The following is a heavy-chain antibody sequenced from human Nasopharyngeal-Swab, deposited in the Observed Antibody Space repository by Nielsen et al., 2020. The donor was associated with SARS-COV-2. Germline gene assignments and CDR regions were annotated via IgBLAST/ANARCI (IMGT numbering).Heavy chain of an antibody. D-gene: IGHD3-3*01. J-gene: IGHJ4*02. CDR2: IYYSGST. CDR3: ARSGDDFWSGYFDY. Sequence: SETLSLTCTVSGDSVSSGSYYWSWIRQPPGKGLEWIGYIYYSGSTNYNPSLKSRVTISVDTSKNQFSLKLSSVTAADTAVYYCARSGDDFWSGYFDYWGQGTLVTVSS. CDR1: GDSVSSGSYY. V-gene: IGHV4-61*01.